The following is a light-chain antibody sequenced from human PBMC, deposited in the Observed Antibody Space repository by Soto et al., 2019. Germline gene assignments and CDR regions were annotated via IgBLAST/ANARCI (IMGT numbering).Light chain of an antibody. CDR2: SET. Sequence: DIQMTQSPSYLLASVGDRVTLTCRASQSISTFLNWYQQKPGQAPKLLIFSETAFETGVSSRFSAFASATSFTLTIINVRPEDAATYFCQQSRSTPLNFGEGTKLQIK. CDR3: QQSRSTPLN. CDR1: QSISTF. V-gene: IGKV1-39*01. J-gene: IGKJ4*01.